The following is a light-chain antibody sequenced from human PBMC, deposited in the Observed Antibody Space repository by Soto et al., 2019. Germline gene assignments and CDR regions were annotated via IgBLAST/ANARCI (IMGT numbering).Light chain of an antibody. V-gene: IGKV3-11*01. CDR1: QSVSSY. J-gene: IGKJ4*01. CDR3: QQRSNWPPLT. CDR2: DAS. Sequence: EIVLTQSPATLSLSPGERATLSCRASQSVSSYLAWYQQKPGQAPRLLIYDASNRATGIPARFSGSGSGTDFTLTISSLEPEDCAVYYCQQRSNWPPLTFGGGTKLEIK.